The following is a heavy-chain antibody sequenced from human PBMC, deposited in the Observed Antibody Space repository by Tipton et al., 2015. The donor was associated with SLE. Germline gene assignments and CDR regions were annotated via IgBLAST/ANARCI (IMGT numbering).Heavy chain of an antibody. Sequence: LRLSCTVSNGSINAYYWGWVRQTPGKGLEYIGHVFHLGAANYSPSLKSRVAMSVDSSKSQFSLRLRSVTAADTAIYYCAREGEEVGAYDFWSGYFPYYFDYWGQGTVVSVSS. J-gene: IGHJ4*02. CDR1: NGSINAYY. CDR3: AREGEEVGAYDFWSGYFPYYFDY. D-gene: IGHD3-3*01. V-gene: IGHV4-4*09. CDR2: VFHLGAA.